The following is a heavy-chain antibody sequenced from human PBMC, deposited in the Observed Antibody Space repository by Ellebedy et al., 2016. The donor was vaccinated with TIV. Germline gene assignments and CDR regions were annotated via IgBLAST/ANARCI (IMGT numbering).Heavy chain of an antibody. J-gene: IGHJ6*02. D-gene: IGHD3-3*01. V-gene: IGHV4-39*01. CDR1: GGSISSSSYY. CDR2: IYYSGST. Sequence: MPSETLSLTCTVSGGSISSSSYYWGWIRQPPGKGLEWIGSIYYSGSTYYNPSLKSRVTISVDTSKNQFSLKLSSVTAADTAVYYCARHEIRFLGYGMDVWGQGTTVTVSS. CDR3: ARHEIRFLGYGMDV.